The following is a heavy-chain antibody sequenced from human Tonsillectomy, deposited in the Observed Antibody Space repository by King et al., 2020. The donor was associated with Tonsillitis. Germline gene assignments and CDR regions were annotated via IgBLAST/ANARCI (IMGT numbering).Heavy chain of an antibody. V-gene: IGHV3-23*04. D-gene: IGHD6-13*01. CDR3: AKGEVASSGYSLFDY. Sequence: VQLVESGGGLVQPGGSLSLSCAVSGFTFSNYAMSWVRQAPGEGLEWVSAISSSGGSTYYADSVKGRFTISRDNSKNTLYVQMNSLRVEDTAVYYCAKGEVASSGYSLFDYGGQGTLVSVSS. CDR1: GFTFSNYA. CDR2: ISSSGGST. J-gene: IGHJ4*02.